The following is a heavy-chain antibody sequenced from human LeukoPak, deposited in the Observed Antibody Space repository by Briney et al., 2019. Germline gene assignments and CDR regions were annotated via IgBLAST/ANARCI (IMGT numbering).Heavy chain of an antibody. Sequence: GASVKVSCKASGGTFSSYAISWVRQAPGQGLEWMGGIIPIFGTANYAQKFQGRVTITADKSTSTAYMELRSLRSDDTAVYYCARDPGSGWSKGNYYFDYWGQGTLVTVSS. CDR2: IIPIFGTA. V-gene: IGHV1-69*06. J-gene: IGHJ4*02. CDR1: GGTFSSYA. CDR3: ARDPGSGWSKGNYYFDY. D-gene: IGHD6-19*01.